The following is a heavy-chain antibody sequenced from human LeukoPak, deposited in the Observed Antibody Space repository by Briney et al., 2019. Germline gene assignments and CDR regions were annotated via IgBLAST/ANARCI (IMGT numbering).Heavy chain of an antibody. CDR3: ARTGGKWFGELSPYYYYYMDV. V-gene: IGHV3-11*04. Sequence: GGSLRLSCAASGFTFSDYYMSWIRQASGKGLEWVSYISSSGSTIYYADSVKGRFTISRDNAKNSLYLQMNSLRAEDTAVYYCARTGGKWFGELSPYYYYYMDVWGKGTTVTVSS. CDR1: GFTFSDYY. CDR2: ISSSGSTI. J-gene: IGHJ6*03. D-gene: IGHD3-10*01.